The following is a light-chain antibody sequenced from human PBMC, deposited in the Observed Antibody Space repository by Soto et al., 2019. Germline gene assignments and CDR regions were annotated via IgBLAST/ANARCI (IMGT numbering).Light chain of an antibody. CDR1: QSVSSN. V-gene: IGKV3-15*01. CDR3: QQYNSYWN. Sequence: EIVMMHSPATLSVSPGERSAVSCRASQSVSSNLALYQQKPGQAPRLLIYGASTRATGIPARFSGSGSGTELAEAISSLQPDNFASLYCQQYNSYWNFGQATKVDIK. CDR2: GAS. J-gene: IGKJ1*01.